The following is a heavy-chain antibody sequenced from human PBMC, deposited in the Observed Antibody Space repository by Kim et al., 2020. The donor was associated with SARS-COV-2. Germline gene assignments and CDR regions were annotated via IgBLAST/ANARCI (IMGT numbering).Heavy chain of an antibody. Sequence: SETLSLTCTVSGGSISSYYWSWIRQPPGKGLEWIGYIYYSGSTNYNPSLKSRVTISVDTSKNQFSLKLSSVTAADTAVYYCARHSVYGEYQLPLGRYYYYGMDVWGQGTTVTVSS. V-gene: IGHV4-59*08. D-gene: IGHD2-2*01. CDR1: GGSISSYY. CDR3: ARHSVYGEYQLPLGRYYYYGMDV. J-gene: IGHJ6*02. CDR2: IYYSGST.